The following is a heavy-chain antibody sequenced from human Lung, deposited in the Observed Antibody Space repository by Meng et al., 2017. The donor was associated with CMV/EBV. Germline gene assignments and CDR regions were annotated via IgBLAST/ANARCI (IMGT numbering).Heavy chain of an antibody. V-gene: IGHV3-30*02. D-gene: IGHD2-2*02. CDR3: AKDYTNAWTNYFDS. CDR2: IRYGGDDI. CDR1: GFPFSDYD. Sequence: GGSXRLXCEASGFPFSDYDMHWVRQVPGKGLEWVAFIRYGGDDIYYRSSVRGRFTVSRDNSKNTLFLQMDRLRPGDTALYYCAKDYTNAWTNYFDSWGRGKXVTVSS. J-gene: IGHJ4*02.